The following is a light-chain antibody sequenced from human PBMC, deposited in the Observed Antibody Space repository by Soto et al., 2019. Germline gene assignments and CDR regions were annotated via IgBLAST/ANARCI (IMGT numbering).Light chain of an antibody. J-gene: IGKJ1*01. Sequence: DIVLTQSPGTLSLSPGERATLSCRASQSVSSSYLAWYQQKPGQAPRLLIYRASARATGIPDRFSASGSGTDFTLTISRLEPEDFAVYYCQQYGGSLRTFGQGTKVDIK. CDR1: QSVSSSY. CDR3: QQYGGSLRT. V-gene: IGKV3-20*01. CDR2: RAS.